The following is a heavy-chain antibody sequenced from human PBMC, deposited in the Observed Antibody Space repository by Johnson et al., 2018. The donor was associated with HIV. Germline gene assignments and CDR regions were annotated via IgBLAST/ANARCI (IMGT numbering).Heavy chain of an antibody. D-gene: IGHD4-17*01. CDR3: AKDAVTDDSFDI. V-gene: IGHV3-30*02. Sequence: QEKLVESGGGVVQPGGSLRLSCAASGFTFSSYGMHWVRQAPGKGLEWVAFIRYDGSNKYYADSVKVRFTISRDNSKNTLYLQMNSLRAEDTAVYYCAKDAVTDDSFDIWGQGTMVTVSS. CDR2: IRYDGSNK. CDR1: GFTFSSYG. J-gene: IGHJ3*02.